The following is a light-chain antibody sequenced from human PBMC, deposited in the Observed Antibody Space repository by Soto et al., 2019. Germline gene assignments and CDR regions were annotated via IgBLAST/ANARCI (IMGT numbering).Light chain of an antibody. CDR1: QTISTW. CDR2: DAS. CDR3: QQYSSFSRT. Sequence: DIQMTQSPSTLSSSIGARVTITCRASQTISTWLAWYQQKPGKAPELLIYDASTLESGVPSRFSGSGSGTEFSLTISSLQPDDFATFYCQQYSSFSRTFGQGTIVDIK. J-gene: IGKJ1*01. V-gene: IGKV1-5*01.